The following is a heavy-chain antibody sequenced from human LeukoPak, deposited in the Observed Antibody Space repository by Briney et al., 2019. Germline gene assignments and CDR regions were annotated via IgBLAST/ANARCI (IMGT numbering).Heavy chain of an antibody. CDR1: GGSISTSNYY. CDR2: IFYSGST. J-gene: IGHJ5*02. Sequence: SETLSLTCTVSGGSISTSNYYWGWIRQPPGKGLEWIGNIFYSGSTYYSPSLKSRVTISLDTSRNQFSLKLNSVTAADTAVYYCARDRGGYDPANWFDPWGQGTLVTVSS. CDR3: ARDRGGYDPANWFDP. V-gene: IGHV4-39*07. D-gene: IGHD5-12*01.